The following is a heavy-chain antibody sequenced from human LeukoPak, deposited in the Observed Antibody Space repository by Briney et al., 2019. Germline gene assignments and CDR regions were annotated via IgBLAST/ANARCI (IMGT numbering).Heavy chain of an antibody. V-gene: IGHV4-34*01. J-gene: IGHJ4*02. CDR1: GGSFSGYY. CDR3: ARGERDTAISY. D-gene: IGHD5-18*01. CDR2: INHSGST. Sequence: PSETLSLTCAVYGGSFSGYYWSWIRQPPGKGLEWIGEINHSGSTNYNPSLKSRVTISVDTSKNQFSLKLSPVTAADTAVYYCARGERDTAISYWGQGTLVTVSS.